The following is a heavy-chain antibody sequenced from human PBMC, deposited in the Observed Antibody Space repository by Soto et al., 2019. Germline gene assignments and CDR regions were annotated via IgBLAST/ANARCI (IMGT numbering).Heavy chain of an antibody. D-gene: IGHD6-13*01. V-gene: IGHV5-51*01. Sequence: PGESLKISCKRSGYSFTSYWIGWVRQMPGKGLEGMGIIYPGDSDTRYSPSFQGQVTISADKSISTAYLQWSSLKASDTAMYYCARRPYRQQPTLRYYGMDVWGQGTTVTVSS. J-gene: IGHJ6*02. CDR1: GYSFTSYW. CDR3: ARRPYRQQPTLRYYGMDV. CDR2: IYPGDSDT.